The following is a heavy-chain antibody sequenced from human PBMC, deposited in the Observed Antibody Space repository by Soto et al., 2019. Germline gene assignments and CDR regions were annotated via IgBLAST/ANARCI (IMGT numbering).Heavy chain of an antibody. D-gene: IGHD6-19*01. CDR1: GFTFSSYN. J-gene: IGHJ4*02. V-gene: IGHV3-48*01. Sequence: EVQLVESGGGLVQPGGSLRLSCAASGFTFSSYNMNWVRQAPGKGLEWVSYISSSSSTIYYADSVKGRFTISRDNAKNSLYLQMNSLGAEVTAVYYCASSSQWLVGGLDYWGQGTLVTVSS. CDR2: ISSSSSTI. CDR3: ASSSQWLVGGLDY.